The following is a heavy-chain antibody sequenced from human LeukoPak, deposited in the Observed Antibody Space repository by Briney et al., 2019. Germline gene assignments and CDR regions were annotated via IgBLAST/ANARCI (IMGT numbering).Heavy chain of an antibody. CDR3: ARDPPLGYGDYALRFDP. Sequence: GASVKVSCKASGGTFSSYAISWVRQAPGQGLEWMGRIIPIFGTANYAQRFQGRVTITTDESTSTAYMELSSLRSEDTAVCYCARDPPLGYGDYALRFDPWGQGTLVTVSS. J-gene: IGHJ5*02. D-gene: IGHD4-17*01. CDR1: GGTFSSYA. CDR2: IIPIFGTA. V-gene: IGHV1-69*05.